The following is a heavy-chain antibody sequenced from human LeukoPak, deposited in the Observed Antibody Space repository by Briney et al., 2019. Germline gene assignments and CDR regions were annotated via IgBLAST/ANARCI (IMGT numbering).Heavy chain of an antibody. V-gene: IGHV1-18*01. CDR2: TSAYNGNT. J-gene: IGHJ4*02. Sequence: ASVKVSCKASGYTFTSYGISWVRQAPGQGLEWMGWTSAYNGNTNYAQKLQGRVTMTTDTSTSTAYMELRSLRSDDTAVYYCARLTYYYGSGSYDPDYWGQGTLVTVSS. D-gene: IGHD3-10*01. CDR3: ARLTYYYGSGSYDPDY. CDR1: GYTFTSYG.